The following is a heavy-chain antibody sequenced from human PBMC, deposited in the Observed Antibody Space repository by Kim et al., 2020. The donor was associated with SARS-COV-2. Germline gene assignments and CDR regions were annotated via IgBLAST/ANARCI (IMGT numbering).Heavy chain of an antibody. CDR3: ARAHPSAYCGGDCYSDY. V-gene: IGHV7-4-1*02. J-gene: IGHJ4*02. CDR1: GYTFTSYA. CDR2: INTNTGNP. Sequence: ASVKVSCKASGYTFTSYAMNWVRQAPGQGLEWMGWINTNTGNPTYAQGFTGRFVFSLDTSVSTAYLQISSLKAEDTAVYYCARAHPSAYCGGDCYSDYWGQGPLVTVSS. D-gene: IGHD2-21*02.